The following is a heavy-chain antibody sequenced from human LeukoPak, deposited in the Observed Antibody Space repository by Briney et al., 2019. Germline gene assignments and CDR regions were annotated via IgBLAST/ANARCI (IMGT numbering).Heavy chain of an antibody. CDR3: ARVAMGHYYYYMDV. CDR1: GGSISSYY. CDR2: ISYSGST. V-gene: IGHV4-59*12. D-gene: IGHD1-26*01. J-gene: IGHJ6*03. Sequence: PSETLSLTCTVSGGSISSYYWTWIRQPPGKGLEWIGFISYSGSTTYNPSLKSRVTIAVDTSKNQFSLKLSSVTAADTAVYYCARVAMGHYYYYMDVWGKGTTVTISS.